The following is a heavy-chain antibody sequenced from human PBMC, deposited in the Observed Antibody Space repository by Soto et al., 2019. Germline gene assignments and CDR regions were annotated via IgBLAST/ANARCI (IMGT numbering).Heavy chain of an antibody. Sequence: PSQTLSLTCAISGDSVSSSSVTWNWIRQSPSRGLEWLGRTYYRSKWYNDYAESVKSRITINPDTSKNQFSLHLNPVTPEDTAVYYCVRLIGNSWLDFWGQGTLVTVS. CDR1: GDSVSSSSVT. D-gene: IGHD1-26*01. CDR3: VRLIGNSWLDF. V-gene: IGHV6-1*01. J-gene: IGHJ5*01. CDR2: TYYRSKWYN.